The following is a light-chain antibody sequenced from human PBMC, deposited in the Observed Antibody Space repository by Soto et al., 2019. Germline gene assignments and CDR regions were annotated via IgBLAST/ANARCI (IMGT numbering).Light chain of an antibody. Sequence: IQLTQSPSSRSASVGDRVTITCRASQGISNYLNWYQQKPGKAPKLLIYDASNLETGVPSRFSGSGSRTDFTFTISSLQPEDIATYYCQQYDNLLITFGQGTRLEIK. J-gene: IGKJ5*01. CDR3: QQYDNLLIT. CDR2: DAS. V-gene: IGKV1-33*01. CDR1: QGISNY.